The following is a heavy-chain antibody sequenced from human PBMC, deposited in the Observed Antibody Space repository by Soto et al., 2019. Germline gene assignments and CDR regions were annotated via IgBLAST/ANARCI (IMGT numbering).Heavy chain of an antibody. Sequence: LSLTCAVSGGSITTVGYSWSWIRQPPGKGLEWIGYIFHSGISYSNPSLKGRVTMSVDGSKNRFSLRLSSVTAADTAVYYCARRISARTYYFDYWGQGTLVTVSS. J-gene: IGHJ4*02. CDR2: IFHSGIS. CDR3: ARRISARTYYFDY. V-gene: IGHV4-30-2*01. CDR1: GGSITTVGYS. D-gene: IGHD6-6*01.